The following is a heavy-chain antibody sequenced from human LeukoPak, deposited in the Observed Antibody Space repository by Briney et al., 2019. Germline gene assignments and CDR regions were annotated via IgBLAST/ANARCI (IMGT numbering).Heavy chain of an antibody. Sequence: GGSLRLSCAASGFTFSNFAMSWVRQAPGKGLEWVSTISGSGGSTYYADSVKGRFTISRDNSKNTLSLQMNSLRAEDTAVYYCAKALYGGHDYWGQGTLVTVSS. CDR3: AKALYGGHDY. D-gene: IGHD4-23*01. J-gene: IGHJ4*02. CDR2: ISGSGGST. CDR1: GFTFSNFA. V-gene: IGHV3-23*01.